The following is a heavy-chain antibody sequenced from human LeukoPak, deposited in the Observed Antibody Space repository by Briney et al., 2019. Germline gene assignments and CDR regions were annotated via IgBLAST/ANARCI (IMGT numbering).Heavy chain of an antibody. D-gene: IGHD6-19*01. V-gene: IGHV3-23*01. CDR3: ARRDSSGWYCLDY. CDR1: RSTFSSYV. CDR2: ISGSGGST. J-gene: IGHJ4*02. Sequence: GGSLRLSCAASRSTFSSYVMSWVRQAPGKGLEWVSAISGSGGSTYYADSVKGRFTISRDNSKNTLYLQMNSLRAEDTAVYYCARRDSSGWYCLDYWGQGTLVTVSS.